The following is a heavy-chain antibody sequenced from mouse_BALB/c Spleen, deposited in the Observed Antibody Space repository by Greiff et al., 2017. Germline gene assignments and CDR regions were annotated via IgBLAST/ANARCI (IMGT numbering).Heavy chain of an antibody. V-gene: IGHV5-12-2*01. CDR2: ISNGGGST. CDR3: ARHDGYYDYGYAMDY. Sequence: EVQRVESGGGLVQPGGSLKLSCAASGFTFSSYTMSWVRQTPEKRLEWVAYISNGGGSTYYPDTVKGRFTISRDNAKNTLYLQMSSLKSEDTAMYYCARHDGYYDYGYAMDYWGQGTSVTVSS. J-gene: IGHJ4*01. CDR1: GFTFSSYT. D-gene: IGHD2-4*01.